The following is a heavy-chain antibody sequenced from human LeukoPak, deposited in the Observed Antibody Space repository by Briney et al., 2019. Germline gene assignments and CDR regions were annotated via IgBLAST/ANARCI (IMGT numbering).Heavy chain of an antibody. CDR1: GFTFSNYG. CDR3: ARDRLVAVAGPDAFDI. D-gene: IGHD6-19*01. J-gene: IGHJ3*02. V-gene: IGHV3-30-3*01. Sequence: QAGGSLRLSCAASGFTFSNYGMHWVRQAPGKGLEWVAVISYDGSNKYYADSVKGRFTISRDNSKNTLYLQMNSLRAEDTAVYYCARDRLVAVAGPDAFDIWGQGTMVTVSS. CDR2: ISYDGSNK.